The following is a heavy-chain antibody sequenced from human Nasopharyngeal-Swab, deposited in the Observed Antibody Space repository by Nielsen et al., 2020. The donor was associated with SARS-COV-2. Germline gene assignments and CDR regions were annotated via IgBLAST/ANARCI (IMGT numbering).Heavy chain of an antibody. CDR3: ARGFLTGDHDWYFDL. J-gene: IGHJ2*01. V-gene: IGHV4-39*07. CDR2: IYHSGST. D-gene: IGHD7-27*01. Sequence: SETLSLTCTVSGGSISSSSYYWGWIRQPPGKGLEWIGSIYHSGSTNYNPSLKSRVTISVDTSKNQFSLKLSSVTAADTAVYYCARGFLTGDHDWYFDLWGRGTLVTVSS. CDR1: GGSISSSSYY.